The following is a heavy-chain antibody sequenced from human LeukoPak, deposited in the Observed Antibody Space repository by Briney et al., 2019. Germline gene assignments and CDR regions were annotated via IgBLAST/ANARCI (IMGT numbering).Heavy chain of an antibody. CDR1: GFTFSSYA. J-gene: IGHJ3*02. CDR2: ISYDGSNK. CDR3: ARDFYGTDAFDI. Sequence: PGRSLRLSCAASGFTFSSYAMHWVRQAPGKGLEWVAVISYDGSNKYYADSVKGRFTISRDNSKNTLYLQMNSLRAEDTAVYYCARDFYGTDAFDIWGQGTMVTVSS. D-gene: IGHD3-10*01. V-gene: IGHV3-30*14.